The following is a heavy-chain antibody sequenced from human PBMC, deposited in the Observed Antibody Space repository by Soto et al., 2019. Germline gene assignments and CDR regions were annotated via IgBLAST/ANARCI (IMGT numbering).Heavy chain of an antibody. V-gene: IGHV3-11*06. CDR1: GFTFSDYY. CDR2: ISSSSSYT. CDR3: AKFALEWLLRGAFDI. J-gene: IGHJ3*02. Sequence: QVQLVESGGGLVKPGGSLRLSCAASGFTFSDYYMSWIRQAPGKGREWVSYISSSSSYTNYADSVKGRFTISRDNAKNSLYLQMNSLRAEDTAVYYCAKFALEWLLRGAFDIWGQGTMVTVSS. D-gene: IGHD3-3*01.